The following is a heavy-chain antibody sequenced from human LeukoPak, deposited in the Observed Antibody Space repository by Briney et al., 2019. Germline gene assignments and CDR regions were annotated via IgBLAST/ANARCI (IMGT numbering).Heavy chain of an antibody. Sequence: PSETLSLTCTVSGGSISSYYWSWIRQPPGKGLEWIGYIYYSGGTNYNPSLKSRVTISVDTSKNQFSLKLSSVTAADTAVYYCARGQRRLSWFDPWGQGTLVTVSS. CDR1: GGSISSYY. CDR3: ARGQRRLSWFDP. D-gene: IGHD6-25*01. CDR2: IYYSGGT. J-gene: IGHJ5*02. V-gene: IGHV4-59*01.